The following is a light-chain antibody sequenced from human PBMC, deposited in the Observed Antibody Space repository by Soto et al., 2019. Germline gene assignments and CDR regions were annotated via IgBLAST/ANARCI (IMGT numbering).Light chain of an antibody. J-gene: IGKJ1*01. CDR1: QSISTY. Sequence: DIQMTQSPPSLSASVGDTITITCRASQSISTYLDWYQVTPGKAPKVLIYAASNLQAGVPSRFSGSGSGTDFTLTINSLQPEDFATYYCQQNYNLPPWTFGQGTKVEIK. CDR3: QQNYNLPPWT. CDR2: AAS. V-gene: IGKV1-39*01.